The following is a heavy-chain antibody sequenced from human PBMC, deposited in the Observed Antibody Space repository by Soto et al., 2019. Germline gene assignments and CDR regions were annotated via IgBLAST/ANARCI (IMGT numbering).Heavy chain of an antibody. V-gene: IGHV4-34*01. CDR2: INHSGST. D-gene: IGHD5-18*01. J-gene: IGHJ4*02. Sequence: SETLSLTCAVYGGSFSGYYWTWLRQPSGTGLEWIGEINHSGSTNYNPSLKSRVTISVDTSKNQFSLKLTSVTAADTAVYYCARGVLGYTYRTFEHCGQGTLLTVPS. CDR3: ARGVLGYTYRTFEH. CDR1: GGSFSGYY.